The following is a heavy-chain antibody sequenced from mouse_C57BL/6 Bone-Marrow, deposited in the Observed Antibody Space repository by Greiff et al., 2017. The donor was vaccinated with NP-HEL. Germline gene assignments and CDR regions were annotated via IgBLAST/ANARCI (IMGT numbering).Heavy chain of an antibody. CDR2: IYPRSGNT. J-gene: IGHJ2*01. Sequence: QVQLKQSGAELARPGASVKLSCKASGYTFTSYGISWVKQRTGQGLEWIGEIYPRSGNTYYNEKFKGKATLTADKSSSTAYMELRSLTSEDSAVYFCARSEYYYGISYYFDYWGQGTTLTVSS. V-gene: IGHV1-81*01. CDR3: ARSEYYYGISYYFDY. D-gene: IGHD1-1*01. CDR1: GYTFTSYG.